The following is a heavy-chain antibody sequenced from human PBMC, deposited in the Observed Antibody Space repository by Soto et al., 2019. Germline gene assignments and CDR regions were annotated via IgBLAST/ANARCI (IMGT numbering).Heavy chain of an antibody. V-gene: IGHV4-59*01. D-gene: IGHD6-19*01. J-gene: IGHJ6*03. CDR1: GGSISIYF. Sequence: SETLSLTCTVSGGSISIYFWSWIRQPPGKGLEWIGYIYYSGSTNYNPSLKSRVTISVDTSKNQFSLKLSSVTAADTAVYYCGRAPERGGGWYYYYYYRDFGGKGTPVPV. CDR2: IYYSGST. CDR3: GRAPERGGGWYYYYYYRDF.